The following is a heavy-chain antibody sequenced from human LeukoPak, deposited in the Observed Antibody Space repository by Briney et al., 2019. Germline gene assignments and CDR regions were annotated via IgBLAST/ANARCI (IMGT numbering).Heavy chain of an antibody. D-gene: IGHD6-19*01. CDR2: ISPRNSYI. J-gene: IGHJ4*02. CDR3: AREVAADFDC. Sequence: GGSVRLSCAASGFSFSSYTLNWVRQAPGKGLEWVSSISPRNSYIYYADSVKGRFTISRDNAKNSLFLQMNSLTAEDTAVYYCAREVAADFDCWGQGTLVTVSS. CDR1: GFSFSSYT. V-gene: IGHV3-21*01.